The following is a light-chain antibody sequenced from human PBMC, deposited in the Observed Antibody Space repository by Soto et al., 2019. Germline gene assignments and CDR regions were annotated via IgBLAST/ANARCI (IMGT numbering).Light chain of an antibody. CDR3: QQHSSYSET. V-gene: IGKV1-39*01. J-gene: IGKJ1*01. CDR1: QSVSGY. CDR2: AAS. Sequence: DLQIFLSRSSLYASVRGRVTITCRASQSVSGYLDWYQQKSGQAPKLLMYAASTLQSGVPSRFSGSGSGTEFTLTISSLQPDDFATYYCQQHSSYSETFGQGTKVDIK.